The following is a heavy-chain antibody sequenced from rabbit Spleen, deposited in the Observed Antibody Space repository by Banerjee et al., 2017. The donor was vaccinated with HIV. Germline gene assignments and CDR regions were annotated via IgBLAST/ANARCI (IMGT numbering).Heavy chain of an antibody. J-gene: IGHJ4*01. D-gene: IGHD1-1*01. Sequence: IACINTATGKSVYASWAKGRFTITRSTSLNTVTLQLNSLTAADTATYFCARLSSGAFNLWGQGTLVTVS. CDR2: INTATGKS. CDR3: ARLSSGAFNL. V-gene: IGHV1S47*01.